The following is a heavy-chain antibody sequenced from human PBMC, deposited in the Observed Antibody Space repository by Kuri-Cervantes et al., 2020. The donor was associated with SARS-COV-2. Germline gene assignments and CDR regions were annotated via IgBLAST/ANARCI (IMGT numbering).Heavy chain of an antibody. D-gene: IGHD6-19*01. CDR1: GYSISSGYY. CDR2: IYHSGST. Sequence: GSLRLSCAVSGYSISSGYYWGWIRQPPGKGLGWIGSIYHSGSTYYNPPIKSRVTISVDTSKNQFSLKLSSVTAADTAVYYCARHQYSSGYGYWGQGTLVTVSS. V-gene: IGHV4-38-2*01. CDR3: ARHQYSSGYGY. J-gene: IGHJ4*02.